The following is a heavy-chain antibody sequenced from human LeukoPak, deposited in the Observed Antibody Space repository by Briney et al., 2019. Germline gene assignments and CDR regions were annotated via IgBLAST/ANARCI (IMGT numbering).Heavy chain of an antibody. CDR3: TRAAGYSSGWYKGGFDY. CDR2: IRSKAYGGTT. D-gene: IGHD6-19*01. J-gene: IGHJ4*02. CDR1: GFTFGDYA. V-gene: IGHV3-49*04. Sequence: GRSLRLSCTASGFTFGDYAMSWVPQAPGKGLEWVGFIRSKAYGGTTEYAASVKGRFTISRDDSKSIAYLQMNSLKTEDTAVYYCTRAAGYSSGWYKGGFDYWGQGTLVTVSS.